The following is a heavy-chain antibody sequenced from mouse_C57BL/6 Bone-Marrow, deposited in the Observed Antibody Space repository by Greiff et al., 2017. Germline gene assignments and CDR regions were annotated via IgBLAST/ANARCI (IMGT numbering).Heavy chain of an antibody. Sequence: VQLQQSGPELVKPGASVKISCKASGYTFTDYYMNWVKQSHGKSLEWIGDINPNNGGTSYNQKFKGKATLTVDKSSSTAYMELRSLPSADSAVYYSAVTWTCGDYCDYWGQGTTLTVSS. CDR2: INPNNGGT. D-gene: IGHD4-1*01. V-gene: IGHV1-26*01. J-gene: IGHJ2*01. CDR1: GYTFTDYY. CDR3: AVTWTCGDYCDY.